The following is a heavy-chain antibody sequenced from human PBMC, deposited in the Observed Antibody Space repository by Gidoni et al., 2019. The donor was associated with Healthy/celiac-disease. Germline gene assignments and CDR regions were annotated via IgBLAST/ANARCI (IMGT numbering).Heavy chain of an antibody. J-gene: IGHJ4*02. D-gene: IGHD2-15*01. Sequence: EVQLVQSGAEVKKPGESLKLSCKGSGYSFTSYWIGWVRQMPGKGLEWMGIIYPGDSDTRYSPSFQGQVTISADKSISTAYLQWSSLKASDTAMYYCARRYCSGGSCYSAYFDYWGQGTLVTVSS. V-gene: IGHV5-51*01. CDR2: IYPGDSDT. CDR3: ARRYCSGGSCYSAYFDY. CDR1: GYSFTSYW.